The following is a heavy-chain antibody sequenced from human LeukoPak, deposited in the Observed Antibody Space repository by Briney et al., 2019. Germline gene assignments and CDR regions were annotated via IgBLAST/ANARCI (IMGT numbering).Heavy chain of an antibody. D-gene: IGHD3-3*01. CDR3: ARDLRLFDY. J-gene: IGHJ4*02. CDR2: ISLSEVT. Sequence: ASVKVSCKPSGYPFTSYYIQWLRQAPGQGLEWMGWISLSEVTKYAETLRARVTLTRDTSRATAYMERTGLTSDPPAVHYCARDLRLFDYWGQGTPVTVSS. V-gene: IGHV1-2*02. CDR1: GYPFTSYY.